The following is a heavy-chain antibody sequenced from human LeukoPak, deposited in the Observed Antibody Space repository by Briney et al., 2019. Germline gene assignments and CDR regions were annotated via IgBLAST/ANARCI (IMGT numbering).Heavy chain of an antibody. J-gene: IGHJ4*02. CDR2: ISYDGSNK. D-gene: IGHD3-10*01. V-gene: IGHV3-30*04. CDR3: ARDHYYGSGSYLHY. CDR1: GFTFSSYA. Sequence: GGSLRLSCAASGFTFSSYAMHWVRQAPGKGLEWVAVISYDGSNKYNADSVKGRFTISRDNSKNTLYLQMNSLRAEDTAVYYCARDHYYGSGSYLHYWGQGTLVTVSS.